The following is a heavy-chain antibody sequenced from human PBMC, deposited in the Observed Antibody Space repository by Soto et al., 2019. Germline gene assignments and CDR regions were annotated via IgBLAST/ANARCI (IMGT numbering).Heavy chain of an antibody. CDR3: ARVRATRPFDF. D-gene: IGHD1-26*01. V-gene: IGHV1-2*02. CDR1: GYTFTGYY. CDR2: INPNSGGT. Sequence: GASVKVSCKASGYTFTGYYMHWVRQAPGQGLEWMGWINPNSGGTNYAQILQGRITLTTDTSTSTAYMELRSLTSDDTAVYYCARVRATRPFDFWGLGTLVTVSS. J-gene: IGHJ4*02.